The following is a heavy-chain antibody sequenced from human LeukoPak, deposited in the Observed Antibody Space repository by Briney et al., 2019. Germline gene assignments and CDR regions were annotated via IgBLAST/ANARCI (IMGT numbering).Heavy chain of an antibody. D-gene: IGHD2-21*02. CDR1: GGSFSGYY. J-gene: IGHJ4*02. V-gene: IGHV4-34*01. Sequence: PSETLSLTCAVYGGSFSGYYWSWIGQPPGKGLEWIGEINHSGSTNYNPSLKSRVTISVDTSKNQFSLKVNSVTAADTAVYYCARRFNVVTVDYWGQGTLVTVSS. CDR3: ARRFNVVTVDY. CDR2: INHSGST.